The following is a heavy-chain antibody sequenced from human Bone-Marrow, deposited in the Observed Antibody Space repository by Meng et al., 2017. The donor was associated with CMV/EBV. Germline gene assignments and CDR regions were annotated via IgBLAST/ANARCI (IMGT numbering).Heavy chain of an antibody. V-gene: IGHV3-21*01. CDR1: GFRFSNAW. J-gene: IGHJ6*02. D-gene: IGHD3-3*01. CDR3: ARDRANRAYDFWSGYYLDYYYGMDV. Sequence: GESLKISCAAFGFRFSNAWMNWVRQAPGKGLEWVSSISSSSSYIYYADSVRGRFTISRDNAKNSLYLQMNSLRAEDTAVYYCARDRANRAYDFWSGYYLDYYYGMDVWGQGTTVTVSS. CDR2: ISSSSSYI.